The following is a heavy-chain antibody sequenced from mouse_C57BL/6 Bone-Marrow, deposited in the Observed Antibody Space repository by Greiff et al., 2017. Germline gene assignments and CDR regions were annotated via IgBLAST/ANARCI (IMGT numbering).Heavy chain of an antibody. J-gene: IGHJ3*01. V-gene: IGHV1-50*01. Sequence: QVQLQQPGAELVKPGASVKLSCKASGYTFTSYWMQWVKQRPGQGLEWIGEIDPSDSYTNYNLKFKGKATLTVDTSSSTAYMQLSSLTSEDSAVYYCASSRAWFAYWGQGTLVTVSA. CDR3: ASSRAWFAY. CDR1: GYTFTSYW. CDR2: IDPSDSYT. D-gene: IGHD1-1*01.